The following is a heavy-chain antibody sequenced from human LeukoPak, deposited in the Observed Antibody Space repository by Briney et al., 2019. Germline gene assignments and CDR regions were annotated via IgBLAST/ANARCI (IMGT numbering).Heavy chain of an antibody. J-gene: IGHJ4*02. CDR2: ISSSSSYI. D-gene: IGHD6-19*01. Sequence: GGSLRLSCAASGFTFSSYAMSWVRQAPGKGLEWVSSISSSSSYIYYADSVKGRFTISRDNAKNSLYLQMNSLRAEDTAVYYCARDGSGWVYWGQGTLVTVSS. CDR3: ARDGSGWVY. CDR1: GFTFSSYA. V-gene: IGHV3-21*01.